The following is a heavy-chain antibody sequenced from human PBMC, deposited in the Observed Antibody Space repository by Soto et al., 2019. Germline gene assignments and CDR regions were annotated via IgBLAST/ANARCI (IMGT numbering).Heavy chain of an antibody. CDR3: ARGELRFWFDP. CDR2: IFFSGGT. D-gene: IGHD1-26*01. J-gene: IGHJ5*02. CDR1: GGSISSYY. Sequence: SETLSLTCTVSGGSISSYYWSWIRQPPGKGLEWIGYIFFSGGTNYNPSLKSRVTISVDTSKSQFSLKLSSVTAADTAVYYCARGELRFWFDPWGQGTLVTVSS. V-gene: IGHV4-59*12.